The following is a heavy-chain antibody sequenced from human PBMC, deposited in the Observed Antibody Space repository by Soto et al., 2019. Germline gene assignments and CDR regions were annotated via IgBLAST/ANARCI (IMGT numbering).Heavy chain of an antibody. D-gene: IGHD3-22*01. V-gene: IGHV1-69*06. Sequence: QVQRVQSGAEVKKPGSSVKVSCKASGGTFSSYAISWVRQAPGQGLEWMGGIIPIFGTANYAQKFQGRVTITADKSTSTAYIELSSLRSEDTAVYYCARDIGIITMMEDHGNAFAIWGQGTMVTVSS. CDR3: ARDIGIITMMEDHGNAFAI. J-gene: IGHJ3*02. CDR2: IIPIFGTA. CDR1: GGTFSSYA.